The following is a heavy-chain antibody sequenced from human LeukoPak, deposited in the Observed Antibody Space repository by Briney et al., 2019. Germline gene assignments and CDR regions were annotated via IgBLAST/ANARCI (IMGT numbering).Heavy chain of an antibody. J-gene: IGHJ4*02. CDR2: IYPGDSDT. Sequence: GESLKISCRGSGYSFTRYCIGWVRQMPGKGQEWMGIIYPGDSDTRYSPSFQGQVTISADKSISTAYLQWSSLKASDTAMYYCARKGYYASLYYFDYWGQGTLVTVSS. D-gene: IGHD3-10*01. CDR3: ARKGYYASLYYFDY. CDR1: GYSFTRYC. V-gene: IGHV5-51*01.